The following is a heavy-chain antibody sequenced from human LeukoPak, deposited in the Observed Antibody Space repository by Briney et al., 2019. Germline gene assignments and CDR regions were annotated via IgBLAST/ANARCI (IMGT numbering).Heavy chain of an antibody. V-gene: IGHV3-21*04. CDR1: RFTFSTYS. CDR2: ISSSSSYK. Sequence: GGSLRLSCAASRFTFSTYSMNWVRQAPGKGLEWVSSISSSSSYKNYADSVKGRFTISRDNAKNSLYLQMNSPRAEDTALYYCAKDRGDYADYYYYGMDVWGQGTTVTVSS. D-gene: IGHD4-17*01. CDR3: AKDRGDYADYYYYGMDV. J-gene: IGHJ6*02.